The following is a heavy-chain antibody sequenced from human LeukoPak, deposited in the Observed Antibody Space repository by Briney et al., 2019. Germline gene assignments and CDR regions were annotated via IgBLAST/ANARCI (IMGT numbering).Heavy chain of an antibody. V-gene: IGHV1-18*01. Sequence: ASVKVSCKASGYTFTSYGISWVRQASGQGLEWMGWISAYNGNTNYAQKLQGRVTMTTDTSTSTAYMELSRLRSEDTAVYYCARSSSGTYHYWGQGTLVTVSS. D-gene: IGHD3-10*01. CDR3: ARSSSGTYHY. J-gene: IGHJ4*02. CDR2: ISAYNGNT. CDR1: GYTFTSYG.